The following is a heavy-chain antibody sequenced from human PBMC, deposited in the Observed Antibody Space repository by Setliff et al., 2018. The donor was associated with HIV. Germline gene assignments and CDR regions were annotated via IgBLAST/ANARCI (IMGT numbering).Heavy chain of an antibody. CDR1: GYTFTNYA. D-gene: IGHD2-21*02. V-gene: IGHV1-3*01. J-gene: IGHJ3*02. CDR2: INPGNGNT. Sequence: VKVSCKASGYTFTNYAIHWVRQAPGQRLEWMGWINPGNGNTKYSQKFQGRVTITRDTSATTAYMELSSLRSEDTAIFYCAREPIGGDDAFDIWAKGQWSPSPQ. CDR3: AREPIGGDDAFDI.